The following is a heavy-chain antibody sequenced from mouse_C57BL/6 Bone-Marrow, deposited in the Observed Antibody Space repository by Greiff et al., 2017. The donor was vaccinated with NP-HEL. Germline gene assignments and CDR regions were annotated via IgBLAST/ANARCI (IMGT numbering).Heavy chain of an antibody. CDR2: IDPENGDT. V-gene: IGHV14-4*01. D-gene: IGHD2-2*01. J-gene: IGHJ2*01. CDR1: GFNIKDDY. Sequence: EVQLHQSGAELVRPGASVKLSCTASGFNIKDDYMHWVKQRPEQGLEWIGCIDPENGDTEYASKFQGKATITADTSSNTAYLQLSSLTSEDTAVYYCTPMVTTYYFDYWGQGTTLTVSS. CDR3: TPMVTTYYFDY.